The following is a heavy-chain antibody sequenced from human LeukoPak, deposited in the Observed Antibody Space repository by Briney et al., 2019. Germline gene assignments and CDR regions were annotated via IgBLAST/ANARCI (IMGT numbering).Heavy chain of an antibody. D-gene: IGHD3-3*01. J-gene: IGHJ5*02. CDR1: GGTFSSYA. CDR3: ARMELRFLEGLPGLSFDP. V-gene: IGHV1-69*06. Sequence: GASVKVSCKASGGTFSSYAISWVRQAPGQGLEWMGGIIPIFGTANYAQKFQGRVTITADKSTSTAYMELSSLRSEDTAVYYCARMELRFLEGLPGLSFDPWGQGTLVTVSS. CDR2: IIPIFGTA.